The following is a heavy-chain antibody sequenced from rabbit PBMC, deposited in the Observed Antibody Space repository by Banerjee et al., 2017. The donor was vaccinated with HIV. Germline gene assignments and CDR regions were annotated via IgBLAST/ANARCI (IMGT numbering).Heavy chain of an antibody. Sequence: QEQLKESGGGLVQPGGSLKLSCKASGFDFSSYGMCWVRQAPGKGLEWITCIYIGSSISTYYASWAKGRFTISKTSSTTVTLQMTRLTAADTATYFCARTRASSSGGWFYFNLWGPGTLVTVS. CDR3: ARTRASSSGGWFYFNL. CDR2: IYIGSSIST. D-gene: IGHD1-1*01. CDR1: GFDFSSYG. V-gene: IGHV1S45*01. J-gene: IGHJ4*01.